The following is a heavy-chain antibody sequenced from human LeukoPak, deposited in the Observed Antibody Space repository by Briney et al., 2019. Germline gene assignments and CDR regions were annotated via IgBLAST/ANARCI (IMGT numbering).Heavy chain of an antibody. CDR1: GGSFSGYY. Sequence: PSETLSLTCAVYGGSFSGYYWSRIRQPPGKGLEWIGEINHSGSTNYNPSLKSRVTISVDTSKNQFSLRLTPVTAADTAVYYCARQTGSGLFILPGGQGTLVTVSS. V-gene: IGHV4-34*01. CDR3: ARQTGSGLFILP. CDR2: INHSGST. J-gene: IGHJ4*02. D-gene: IGHD3/OR15-3a*01.